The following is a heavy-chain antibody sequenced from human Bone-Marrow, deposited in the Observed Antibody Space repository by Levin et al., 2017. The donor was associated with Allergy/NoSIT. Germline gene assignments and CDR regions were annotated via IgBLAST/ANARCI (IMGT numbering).Heavy chain of an antibody. V-gene: IGHV4-31*03. CDR3: ARVRQDTRPGVGASDTDH. CDR2: IFYMGTT. J-gene: IGHJ4*02. D-gene: IGHD3-3*01. Sequence: TSETLSLTCTVSGASINIPGYYWSWIRQHSGKGLEWMGYIFYMGTTYYNPSLKSRVSISLDTSKSQISLKLRSVTAADTAVYYCARVRQDTRPGVGASDTDHWGQGTLVTVSS. CDR1: GASINIPGYY.